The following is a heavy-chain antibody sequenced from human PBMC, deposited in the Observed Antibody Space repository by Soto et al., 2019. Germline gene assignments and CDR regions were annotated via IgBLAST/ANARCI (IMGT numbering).Heavy chain of an antibody. Sequence: GGSLRLSCAASGFTFSSYAMHWVRQAPVKGLEWVAVISYDGSNKYYADSVKGRFTISRDNSKNTLYLQMNSLRAEETAVYYCARVTDYYDSSGNAFDIWGQGTMVTVSS. D-gene: IGHD3-22*01. CDR2: ISYDGSNK. CDR3: ARVTDYYDSSGNAFDI. V-gene: IGHV3-30-3*01. J-gene: IGHJ3*02. CDR1: GFTFSSYA.